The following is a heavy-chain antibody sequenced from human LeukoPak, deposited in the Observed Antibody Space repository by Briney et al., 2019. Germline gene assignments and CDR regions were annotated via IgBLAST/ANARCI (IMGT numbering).Heavy chain of an antibody. CDR3: ARGNWNWFDP. CDR1: GGSLSPYW. V-gene: IGHV4-34*01. Sequence: SETLSLTCEVYGGSLSPYWWSWIRQPPGKGLEWIGEIKYSGHTNYNPSLESRVTTSVDTSKNQFSLKLSSVTAADTAVYYCARGNWNWFDPWGQGTLVTVSS. J-gene: IGHJ5*02. D-gene: IGHD1-1*01. CDR2: IKYSGHT.